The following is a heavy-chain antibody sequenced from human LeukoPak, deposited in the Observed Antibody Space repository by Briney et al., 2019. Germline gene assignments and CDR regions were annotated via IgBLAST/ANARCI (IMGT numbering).Heavy chain of an antibody. CDR2: ISPSSDNT. CDR3: ARAAPFTFWNAYYQFEY. J-gene: IGHJ4*02. D-gene: IGHD3-3*01. CDR1: GFTCSGEY. Sequence: GGSLRLSYKPGGFTCSGEYKRWTRQAPGRGLEWLSYISPSSDNTPYADSVKGRFTISRDNAKNSLYLQMNRPRVEDTAIYYCARAAPFTFWNAYYQFEYWGLGTLVTVSS. V-gene: IGHV3-11*06.